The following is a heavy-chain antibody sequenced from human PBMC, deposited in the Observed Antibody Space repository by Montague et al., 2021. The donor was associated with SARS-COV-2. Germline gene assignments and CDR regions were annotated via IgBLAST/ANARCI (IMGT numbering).Heavy chain of an antibody. CDR2: LHYSGST. D-gene: IGHD3-3*01. CDR3: ARGGTIFGVVTFPFDY. Sequence: TLSLTCAVSGGSISSGRYYRWWIRPHAGKGLEGLGYLHYSGSTYYNPSLKSRVTISVDTSKNQFSLKLSSVTAADTAVYYCARGGTIFGVVTFPFDYWGQGTLVTVSS. CDR1: GGSISSGRYY. J-gene: IGHJ4*02. V-gene: IGHV4-31*11.